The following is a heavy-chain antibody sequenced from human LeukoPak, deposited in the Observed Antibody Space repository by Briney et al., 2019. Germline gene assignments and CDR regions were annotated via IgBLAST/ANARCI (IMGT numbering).Heavy chain of an antibody. J-gene: IGHJ4*02. D-gene: IGHD5-18*01. Sequence: GGSLRLSCAASGFTFSSYGMHWVRQAPGKGLEWVAVIAYDGNNKYYADSVKGRFSISRDNSKNTLYLQMNSLRAEDTAVFYCAKDPRGYSYGYFDYWGQGALVTVSS. V-gene: IGHV3-30*18. CDR1: GFTFSSYG. CDR2: IAYDGNNK. CDR3: AKDPRGYSYGYFDY.